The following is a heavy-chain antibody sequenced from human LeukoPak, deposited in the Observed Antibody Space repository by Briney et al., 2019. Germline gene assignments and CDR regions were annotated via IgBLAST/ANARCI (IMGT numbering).Heavy chain of an antibody. V-gene: IGHV4-39*01. J-gene: IGHJ5*02. CDR1: GGSISSSFNY. CDR3: ARHYGP. Sequence: SETLSLTCTVSGGSISSSFNYWAWIRQPPGKGLEWIGSIYESGSAYYNPSLKSRITMSVDTSENQLSLKLTSVTAADTAVYYCARHYGPWGQGTLVTVSS. D-gene: IGHD3-16*01. CDR2: IYESGSA.